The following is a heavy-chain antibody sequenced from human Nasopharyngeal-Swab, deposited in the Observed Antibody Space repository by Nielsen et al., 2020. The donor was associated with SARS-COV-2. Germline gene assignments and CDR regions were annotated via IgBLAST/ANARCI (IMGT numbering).Heavy chain of an antibody. CDR2: ISAYNGNT. D-gene: IGHD3-22*01. CDR1: GYTFTSYG. Sequence: ASVKVSCKASGYTFTSYGISWVRQAPGQGLEWMGWISAYNGNTNYAQKLQGRVTMTRDTSTSTVYMELSSLRSEDTAVYYCASFSDYYDSSGYRNEGIDYWGQGTLVTVSS. V-gene: IGHV1-18*01. J-gene: IGHJ4*02. CDR3: ASFSDYYDSSGYRNEGIDY.